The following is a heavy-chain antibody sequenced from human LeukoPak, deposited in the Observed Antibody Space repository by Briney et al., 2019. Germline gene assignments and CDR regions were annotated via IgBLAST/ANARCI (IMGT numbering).Heavy chain of an antibody. V-gene: IGHV4-34*01. CDR3: ARGLPKYYYARSRGSERLDY. Sequence: SETLSLTCTVSGGSISTYYWSWIRQPPGKGLEWIWEINHSGSTNYNPSPKSRVNISLDTSKNQFSLKLSSVTAADPAVYYCARGLPKYYYARSRGSERLDYWGQGPLVPVSS. CDR1: GGSISTYY. D-gene: IGHD3-22*01. J-gene: IGHJ4*02. CDR2: INHSGST.